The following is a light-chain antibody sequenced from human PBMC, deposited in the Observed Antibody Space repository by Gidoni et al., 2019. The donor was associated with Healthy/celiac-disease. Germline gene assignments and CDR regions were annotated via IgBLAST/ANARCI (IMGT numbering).Light chain of an antibody. J-gene: IGLJ2*01. CDR3: GSWDSSLSAGGV. Sequence: QSVLTQPPSVSAAPGQEVTTSCSGSSSNIGNNYVTWYQQLPVTAPKLLIYDNNKRPSGIPDRFSGSKSGTSATLGITGLQTGDEADYYCGSWDSSLSAGGVFGGGTKLTVL. V-gene: IGLV1-51*01. CDR2: DNN. CDR1: SSNIGNNY.